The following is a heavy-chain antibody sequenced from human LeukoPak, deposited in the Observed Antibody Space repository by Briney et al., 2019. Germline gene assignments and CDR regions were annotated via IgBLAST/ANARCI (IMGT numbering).Heavy chain of an antibody. CDR2: INHSGST. Sequence: PSETLSLTCAVYGGSFSGYYWSWIRQPPGKGLEWIGEINHSGSTNYNPSLKSRVTISVDTSKNQFSLKLSSVTAADTAVYYCARHNSSGWSPLYYFDYWGQGTLVTVSS. CDR1: GGSFSGYY. CDR3: ARHNSSGWSPLYYFDY. J-gene: IGHJ4*02. V-gene: IGHV4-34*01. D-gene: IGHD6-19*01.